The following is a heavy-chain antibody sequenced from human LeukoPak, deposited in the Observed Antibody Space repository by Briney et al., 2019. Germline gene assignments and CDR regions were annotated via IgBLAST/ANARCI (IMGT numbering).Heavy chain of an antibody. CDR2: IKQDGSEK. CDR3: ARDLRGWYTEDDY. CDR1: GFTFGSYW. Sequence: GGSLRLSCAASGFTFGSYWMSWVRQAPGKGLEWVANIKQDGSEKYYVDSVKGRFAISRDNAKNLLYLQMNSLRAEDTAVYYCARDLRGWYTEDDYWGQGTLVTVSS. J-gene: IGHJ4*02. V-gene: IGHV3-7*05. D-gene: IGHD6-19*01.